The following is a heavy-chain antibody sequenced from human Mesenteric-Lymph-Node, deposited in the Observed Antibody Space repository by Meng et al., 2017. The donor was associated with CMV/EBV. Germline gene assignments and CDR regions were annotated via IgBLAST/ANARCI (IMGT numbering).Heavy chain of an antibody. CDR2: INPNSGGT. D-gene: IGHD6-19*01. Sequence: ASVKVSCKASGYTFTSYFMHWVRQAPGQGLEWMGWINPNSGGTNYAQKFQGRVTMTRDTSISTAYMELSRLRSDDTAVYYCARDHFGAVAGTGALYYYYGMDVWGQGTTVTVSS. CDR1: GYTFTSYF. CDR3: ARDHFGAVAGTGALYYYYGMDV. V-gene: IGHV1-2*02. J-gene: IGHJ6*02.